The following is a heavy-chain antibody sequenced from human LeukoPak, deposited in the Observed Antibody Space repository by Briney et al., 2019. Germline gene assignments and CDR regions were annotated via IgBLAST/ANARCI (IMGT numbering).Heavy chain of an antibody. Sequence: GRSLRLSCVASGFTFSNYAMHWVRRAPGKGLEWGAVISYEGSSKYYADSVKGRFTISRDNSKNTLHRQMDSLRDEDTAVYYCASPKRGDAILPDHWGQGTLVTVSS. CDR3: ASPKRGDAILPDH. D-gene: IGHD3-10*01. V-gene: IGHV3-30*04. CDR1: GFTFSNYA. J-gene: IGHJ5*02. CDR2: ISYEGSSK.